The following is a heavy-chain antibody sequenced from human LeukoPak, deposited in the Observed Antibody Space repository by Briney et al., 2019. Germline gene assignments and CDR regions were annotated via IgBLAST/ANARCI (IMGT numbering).Heavy chain of an antibody. CDR3: ARGSDIVVVVAATLDY. D-gene: IGHD2-15*01. J-gene: IGHJ4*02. V-gene: IGHV3-21*01. CDR1: GFTLSSYS. Sequence: GKSLRLSCAVSGFTLSSYSMSWVRQAPGKGLEWVSSISTSSSYIYYADSVKGRFTISRDNAKNSLYLQMNSLRAEDTAVYYCARGSDIVVVVAATLDYWGQGTLVTVSS. CDR2: ISTSSSYI.